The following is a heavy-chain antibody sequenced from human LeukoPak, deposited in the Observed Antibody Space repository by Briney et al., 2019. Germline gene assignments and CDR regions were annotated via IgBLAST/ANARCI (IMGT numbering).Heavy chain of an antibody. CDR1: GFTFSDSW. Sequence: GGSLRLSCEASGFTFSDSWMTWVRQAPGKGLEWVAHIKEDGTDKNYVDSVKGRFTISRDNAKKSLFLQMNSLRAEDTALYYCARDRGWFTFDYCGQGTLVTVSS. J-gene: IGHJ4*02. CDR2: IKEDGTDK. CDR3: ARDRGWFTFDY. V-gene: IGHV3-7*01. D-gene: IGHD6-19*01.